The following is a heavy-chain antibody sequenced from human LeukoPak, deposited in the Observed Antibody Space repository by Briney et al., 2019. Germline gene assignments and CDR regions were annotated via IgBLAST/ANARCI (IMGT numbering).Heavy chain of an antibody. D-gene: IGHD3-9*01. CDR1: GYTFTSYD. CDR3: ARQGDLRYFDWPPGEDWFDP. Sequence: GASVKVSCKASGYTFTSYDINWVRQATGQGLEWMGWMNPNSGNTGYAQKFQGRVTMTRNTSISTAYMELSSLRSEDTAVYYCARQGDLRYFDWPPGEDWFDPWGQGTLVTVSS. CDR2: MNPNSGNT. V-gene: IGHV1-8*01. J-gene: IGHJ5*02.